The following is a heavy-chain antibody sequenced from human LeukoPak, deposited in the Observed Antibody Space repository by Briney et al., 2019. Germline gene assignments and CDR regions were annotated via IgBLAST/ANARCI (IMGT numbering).Heavy chain of an antibody. CDR1: GGSISSGDYY. CDR3: ARALGYCSSTSCPLDY. D-gene: IGHD2-2*01. J-gene: IGHJ4*02. V-gene: IGHV4-30-4*01. CDR2: VYYSGST. Sequence: SETLSLTCTVSGGSISSGDYYWSWIRQPPGKGLEWIGYVYYSGSTYYNPSLKSRVTISVDTSKNQFSLKLSSVTAADTVVYYCARALGYCSSTSCPLDYWGQGTLVTVSS.